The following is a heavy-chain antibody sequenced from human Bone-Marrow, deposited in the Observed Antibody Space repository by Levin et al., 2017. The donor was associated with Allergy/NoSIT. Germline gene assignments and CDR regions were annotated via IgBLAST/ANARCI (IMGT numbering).Heavy chain of an antibody. CDR3: TRDCGIAAAGSGCYYFYGMDV. CDR1: GLRVGDHA. CDR2: IRAKVYGETT. D-gene: IGHD6-13*01. Sequence: GGSLRLSCTTSGLRVGDHALSWVRQAPGKGLEWVGVIRAKVYGETTDYAASVKGRFLISRDEAKSTAYLQMNSLKSDDTAVYYFTRDCGIAAAGSGCYYFYGMDVWGQGTTVTVSS. V-gene: IGHV3-49*04. J-gene: IGHJ6*02.